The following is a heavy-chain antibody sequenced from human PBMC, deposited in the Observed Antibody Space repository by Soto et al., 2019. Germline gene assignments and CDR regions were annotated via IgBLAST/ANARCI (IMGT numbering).Heavy chain of an antibody. CDR3: ARGRPTYYYGSGSYLPVSFS. CDR2: ISYDGRNK. Sequence: QVQLVESGGGVVQPGRSLRLSCAASGFTFSSYAMHWVRQAPGKGLEWVAVISYDGRNKYYADSVKGRFTISRDNSKKTMYLQMNSLRAEDTAVYYCARGRPTYYYGSGSYLPVSFSWGQGTLVTVSS. D-gene: IGHD3-10*01. V-gene: IGHV3-30*04. CDR1: GFTFSSYA. J-gene: IGHJ4*02.